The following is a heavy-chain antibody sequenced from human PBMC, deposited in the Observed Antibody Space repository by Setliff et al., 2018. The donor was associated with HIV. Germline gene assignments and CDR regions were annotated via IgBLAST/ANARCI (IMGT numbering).Heavy chain of an antibody. D-gene: IGHD4-17*01. J-gene: IGHJ6*03. CDR1: GGSISSYY. CDR3: ARGDYDYYYYYMDV. V-gene: IGHV4-59*01. Sequence: TSETLSLTCIVSGGSISSYYWSWIRQPPGKGLEWIGYIYYSGSTNYNPSLKSRVTISVDTSKNQFSLKLSSVTAADTAVYYCARGDYDYYYYYMDVWGKGTTVTVSS. CDR2: IYYSGST.